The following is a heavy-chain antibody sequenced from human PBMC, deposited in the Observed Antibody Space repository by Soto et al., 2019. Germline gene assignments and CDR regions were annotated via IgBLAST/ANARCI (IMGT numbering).Heavy chain of an antibody. J-gene: IGHJ6*02. CDR1: GFTFSSYS. V-gene: IGHV3-21*01. Sequence: RLSCAASGFTFSSYSMNWVRQAPGKGLEWVSSISSSSSYIYYADSVKGRFTISRDNAKNSLYLQMNSLRAEDTAVYYCARQQPARKYGMDVWGQGTTVTVS. CDR2: ISSSSSYI. CDR3: ARQQPARKYGMDV. D-gene: IGHD6-13*01.